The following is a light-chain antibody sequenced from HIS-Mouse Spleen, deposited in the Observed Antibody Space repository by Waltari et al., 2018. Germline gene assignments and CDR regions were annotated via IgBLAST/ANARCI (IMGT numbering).Light chain of an antibody. CDR3: QAWDG. CDR2: QDS. CDR1: KLGDKY. V-gene: IGLV3-1*01. Sequence: SYELTQPPSVSVSPGQTASITGSGDKLGDKYACWYQQKPGQSPVLVIYQDSKRPSGIPERFSGSNSGNTATLTISGTQAMDEADYYCQAWDGFGGGTKLTVL. J-gene: IGLJ2*01.